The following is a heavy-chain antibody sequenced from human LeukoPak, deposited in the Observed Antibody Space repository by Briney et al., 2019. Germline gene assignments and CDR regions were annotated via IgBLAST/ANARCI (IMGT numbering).Heavy chain of an antibody. J-gene: IGHJ3*01. CDR2: INTAGST. D-gene: IGHD2-21*01. V-gene: IGHV3-74*01. CDR1: GLTFSNVW. Sequence: PEGSLRLSCEVSGLTFSNVWMHWVRQAPGQGLVWVSRINTAGSTVYADPVKGRFTISRHNAKNMVYLQINSLRAEDTAVYYCASFRDTDNWGRGTMVTVSS. CDR3: ASFRDTDN.